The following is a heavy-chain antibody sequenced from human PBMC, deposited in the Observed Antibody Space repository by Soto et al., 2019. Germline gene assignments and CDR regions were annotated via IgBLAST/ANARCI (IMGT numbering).Heavy chain of an antibody. CDR2: INPNVCCT. D-gene: IGHD3-16*01. Sequence: ASVKVSCKAPADTFTNYYIHWVRQAPAHGLEGMGIINPNVCCTRFAQTFQDRMTMTTHTTTSLVYMDRRSLRSEVTPVYYCARSSGGVLGIITEGSTWLDHWGQGSLVTGSS. CDR1: ADTFTNYY. CDR3: ARSSGGVLGIITEGSTWLDH. J-gene: IGHJ5*02. V-gene: IGHV1-46*01.